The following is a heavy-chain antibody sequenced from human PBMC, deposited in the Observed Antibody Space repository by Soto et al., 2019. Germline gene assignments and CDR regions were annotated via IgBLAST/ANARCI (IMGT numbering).Heavy chain of an antibody. CDR3: ASHYYGSGSYYNAFDI. V-gene: IGHV1-46*01. CDR1: GYTFTSYY. J-gene: IGHJ3*02. CDR2: INPSGGST. D-gene: IGHD3-10*01. Sequence: GASVKVSCKASGYTFTSYYMHWVRQAPGQGLEWMGIINPSGGSTSYAQKFQGRVTMTRDTSTSTVYMELSSLRSEDTAVYYCASHYYGSGSYYNAFDIWGQGPMVTVSS.